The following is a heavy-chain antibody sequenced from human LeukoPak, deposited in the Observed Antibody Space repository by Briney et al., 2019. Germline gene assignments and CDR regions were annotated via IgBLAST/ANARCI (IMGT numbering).Heavy chain of an antibody. J-gene: IGHJ4*02. V-gene: IGHV4-34*01. CDR2: INHSGST. D-gene: IGHD1-26*01. CDR3: ASNQIVGATYGYFDY. CDR1: GGSFSGYY. Sequence: PSETLSLTCAVYGGSFSGYYWSWIRQPPGKGLEWIGEINHSGSTNYNPSLKSRVTISVDTSKNQFSLKLSSVTAADTAVYYCASNQIVGATYGYFDYWGQGTLVTVSS.